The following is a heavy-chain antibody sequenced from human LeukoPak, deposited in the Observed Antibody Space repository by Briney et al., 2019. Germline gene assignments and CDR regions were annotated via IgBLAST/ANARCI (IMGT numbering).Heavy chain of an antibody. Sequence: GGSLRLSCAASGFSFSSYRMNWIRQAPGKGLERVSVIYSGGSTYYADSVKGRFTISRDNSKSTLYIQMNSLRAEDTAVYYCARAKPKNMVRGLIMRRESRYYFDYWGQGTLVTVSS. J-gene: IGHJ4*02. CDR2: IYSGGST. CDR1: GFSFSSYR. D-gene: IGHD3-10*01. CDR3: ARAKPKNMVRGLIMRRESRYYFDY. V-gene: IGHV3-53*01.